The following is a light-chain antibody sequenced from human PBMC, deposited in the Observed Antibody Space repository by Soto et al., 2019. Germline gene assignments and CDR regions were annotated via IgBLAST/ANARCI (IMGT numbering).Light chain of an antibody. Sequence: QSALTQPASVSVSPGQSITISCTGTSGDIGGFNYVSWYQHHPGKVPKLMIFEVSNRPSGVSHRFSASKSGNTASLTISGLQAEDEADYYCSAYTISSTYVFGTGTKLTVL. CDR2: EVS. CDR3: SAYTISSTYV. V-gene: IGLV2-14*01. CDR1: SGDIGGFNY. J-gene: IGLJ1*01.